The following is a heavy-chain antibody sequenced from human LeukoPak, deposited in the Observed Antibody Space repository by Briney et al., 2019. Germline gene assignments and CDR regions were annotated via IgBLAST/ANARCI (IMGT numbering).Heavy chain of an antibody. V-gene: IGHV1-2*02. D-gene: IGHD3-9*01. CDR1: GYTFTDYY. J-gene: IGHJ4*02. Sequence: GASVKVSCKASGYTFTDYYMHWVRQAPGQGLEWLGWINPNSGGTNYAQSFQGRVTMTRDTSISTAYMELSRLRSDDTAVYYCARDLTGRSDYWGQGTLVTVSS. CDR2: INPNSGGT. CDR3: ARDLTGRSDY.